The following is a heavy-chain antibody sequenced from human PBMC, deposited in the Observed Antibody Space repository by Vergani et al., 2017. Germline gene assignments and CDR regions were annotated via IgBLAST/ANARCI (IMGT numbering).Heavy chain of an antibody. V-gene: IGHV4-30-4*08. CDR2: IYYSGST. Sequence: QLQLQQSGPGLVKPSETLFLTCTVSADSISSGSYYWGWIRQPPGKSLEWLGYIYYSGSTYYNPSLKSRLTMSVDTSKNQFSLELCSVTASDTAMYYCASKPTGTSWYSVKYYFDFWGQGTLVAVSS. J-gene: IGHJ4*02. D-gene: IGHD6-13*01. CDR3: ASKPTGTSWYSVKYYFDF. CDR1: ADSISSGSYY.